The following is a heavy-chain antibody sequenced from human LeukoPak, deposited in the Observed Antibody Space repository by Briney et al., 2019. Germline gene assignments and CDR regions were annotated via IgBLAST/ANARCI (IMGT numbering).Heavy chain of an antibody. CDR1: GFTFSSDW. CDR2: IKPDGGET. D-gene: IGHD2-2*01. CDR3: AKDCSSTSCYGY. V-gene: IGHV3-7*01. J-gene: IGHJ4*02. Sequence: GGSLRLSCAASGFTFSSDWMIWVRQAPGKGLEWVANIKPDGGETYYVDSVKGRFTVSRDNARNSLYLQMNSLRAEDTAVYYCAKDCSSTSCYGYWGQGTLVTVSS.